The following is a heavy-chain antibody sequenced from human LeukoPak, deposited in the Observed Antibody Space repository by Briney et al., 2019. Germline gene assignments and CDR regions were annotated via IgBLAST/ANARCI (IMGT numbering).Heavy chain of an antibody. J-gene: IGHJ4*02. CDR3: ARDYDFWSGYYTHFDY. CDR1: GFTFSSYA. CDR2: ISGSGGST. Sequence: GGSLRLSCAASGFTFSSYAMSWVRQAPGKGLEWVSAISGSGGSTYYADSVKGRFTISRDNSKNTLYLQMNSLRAEDTAVYYCARDYDFWSGYYTHFDYWGQGTLVTVSS. D-gene: IGHD3-3*01. V-gene: IGHV3-23*01.